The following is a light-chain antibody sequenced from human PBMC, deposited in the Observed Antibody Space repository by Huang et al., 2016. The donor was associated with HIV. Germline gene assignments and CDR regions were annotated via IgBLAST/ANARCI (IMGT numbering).Light chain of an antibody. V-gene: IGKV3-15*01. CDR3: QHYKSRAGFT. CDR2: DTS. Sequence: EIVMTQSPATLSVSPGERATLSCRASPSVGTNLAWYQQKPGQSPRLLIYDTSIRATGTPDRFSGRGSGTEFTLTITSVQSEDFAVYCCQHYKSRAGFTFGPGTKVDFK. J-gene: IGKJ3*01. CDR1: PSVGTN.